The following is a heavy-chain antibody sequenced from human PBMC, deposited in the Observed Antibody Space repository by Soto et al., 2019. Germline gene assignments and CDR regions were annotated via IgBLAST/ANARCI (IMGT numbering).Heavy chain of an antibody. CDR2: IYYCGST. J-gene: IGHJ4*02. CDR3: ARQRGRMVYAFDY. V-gene: IGHV4-39*01. CDR1: GGSISSSSYY. D-gene: IGHD2-8*01. Sequence: SETLSLTCTVSGGSISSSSYYWGWIRQPPGKGLEWIGSIYYCGSTYYNPSLKSRVTITVDTSKNQFSLKLSSVTAADTAVYYCARQRGRMVYAFDYWGQGTLVTVSS.